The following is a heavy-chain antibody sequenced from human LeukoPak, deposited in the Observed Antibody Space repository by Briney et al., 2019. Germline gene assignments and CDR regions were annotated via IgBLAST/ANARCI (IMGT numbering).Heavy chain of an antibody. Sequence: PGGSLRLSCAASGFTFSSYSMNWVRQAPGKGLEWVSYISSSSSSIYYADSVKGRFTISRDNAKNSLYLQMNSLRAEDTAVYYCARGDGSGYYFFDYWGQGSLVSVSS. CDR1: GFTFSSYS. V-gene: IGHV3-48*04. CDR3: ARGDGSGYYFFDY. D-gene: IGHD3-22*01. CDR2: ISSSSSSI. J-gene: IGHJ4*02.